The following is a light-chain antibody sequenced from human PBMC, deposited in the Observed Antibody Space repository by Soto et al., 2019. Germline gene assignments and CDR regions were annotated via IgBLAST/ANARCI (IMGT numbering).Light chain of an antibody. J-gene: IGKJ2*01. CDR1: QSLIHSDGKNY. CDR2: EVS. Sequence: DSVMTQTPLSLSVTPGQPASISCKSSQSLIHSDGKNYLYWYLQKAGQPPQLLIYEVSNRISGVPVRFSGSGAGTDFTLKISRVEAEDVGIYYCMQSLQLPNFGQGTKLDIK. V-gene: IGKV2D-29*01. CDR3: MQSLQLPN.